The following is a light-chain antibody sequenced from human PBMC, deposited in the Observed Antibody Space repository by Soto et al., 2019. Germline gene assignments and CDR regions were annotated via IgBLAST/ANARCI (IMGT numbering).Light chain of an antibody. J-gene: IGKJ1*01. CDR3: LEAQDVSWR. CDR2: DAS. CDR1: QSVSSY. V-gene: IGKV3-11*01. Sequence: IVLTISPATLSLSPGERATRSCRASQSVSSYLAWYQQKPGQAPRLLIYDASNRATGIPARFSGSGSGTDFTLTVCILQPADFVPYCCLEAQDVSWRFAQGTKVDIK.